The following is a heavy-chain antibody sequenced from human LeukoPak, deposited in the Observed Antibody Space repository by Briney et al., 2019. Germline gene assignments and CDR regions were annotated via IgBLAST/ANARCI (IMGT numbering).Heavy chain of an antibody. V-gene: IGHV3-48*03. CDR1: GFFLIIYE. Sequence: PGASVRLSCAASGFFLIIYEMNWVRQAPGKGLEWVSYISSGGSTIYYADSVKGPFTISRDNGKNSLYLQMNSLRAEDTSVYYCARVGWFGGFYFDYWGQGILVTVSS. D-gene: IGHD3-10*01. J-gene: IGHJ4*02. CDR3: ARVGWFGGFYFDY. CDR2: ISSGGSTI.